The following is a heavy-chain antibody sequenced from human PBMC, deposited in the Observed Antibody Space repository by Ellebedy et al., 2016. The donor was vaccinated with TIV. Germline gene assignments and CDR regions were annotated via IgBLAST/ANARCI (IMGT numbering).Heavy chain of an antibody. CDR2: ITAGNGYT. CDR3: VREGSGWHGGFDY. V-gene: IGHV1-3*01. CDR1: GYTFTNYA. J-gene: IGHJ4*02. Sequence: AASVKVSCKASGYTFTNYAIHWVRQAPGQRLEWMGWITAGNGYTKYSQKLQGRVTFIRDTSASTAYMELSSLMSEDTAVYYCVREGSGWHGGFDYWGQGTLVTVSS. D-gene: IGHD6-19*01.